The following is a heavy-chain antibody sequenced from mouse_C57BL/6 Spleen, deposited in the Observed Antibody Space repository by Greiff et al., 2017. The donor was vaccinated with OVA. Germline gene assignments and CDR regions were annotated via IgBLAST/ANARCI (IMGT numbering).Heavy chain of an antibody. J-gene: IGHJ1*03. CDR3: ARGPYGRYFDV. CDR2: ISSGGSYT. D-gene: IGHD2-10*02. CDR1: GFTFSSYG. Sequence: EVMLVESGGDLVKPGGSLKLSCAASGFTFSSYGMSWVRQTPDKRLEWVATISSGGSYTYYPDSVKGRFTISRDNAKNTLYLQMSSLKAEDTAMYYCARGPYGRYFDVWGTGTTVTVSS. V-gene: IGHV5-6*01.